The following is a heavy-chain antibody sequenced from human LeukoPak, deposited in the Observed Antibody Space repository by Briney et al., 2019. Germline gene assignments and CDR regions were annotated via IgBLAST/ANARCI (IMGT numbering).Heavy chain of an antibody. J-gene: IGHJ4*02. CDR2: INPSVGRT. CDR1: GYTSTSYY. Sequence: ASLKVSCKASGYTSTSYYMHWVRQAPGQGLEWMGIINPSVGRTSYAQTFQGRVTITRETSTRTVYMEVSRLRSEDTAVYYCARDTIRMRQNVLRFLEWLPPNSNGQYFDYWGQGTLVTVSS. CDR3: ARDTIRMRQNVLRFLEWLPPNSNGQYFDY. V-gene: IGHV1-46*01. D-gene: IGHD3-3*01.